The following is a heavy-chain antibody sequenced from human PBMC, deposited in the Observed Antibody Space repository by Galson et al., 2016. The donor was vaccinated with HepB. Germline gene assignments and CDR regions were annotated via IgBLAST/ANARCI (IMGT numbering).Heavy chain of an antibody. CDR3: SREGGSSWGIDY. D-gene: IGHD1-26*01. V-gene: IGHV1-46*01. CDR2: VDP. Sequence: SVKVSCKASGFSFTSFYIHWVRQAPGQGLEWLGIVDPNYPQPFQGRVSMTRDTSTSTVYMELNSLTAEYTAVYYCSREGGSSWGIDYWGQGTLVIVSS. J-gene: IGHJ4*02. CDR1: GFSFTSFY.